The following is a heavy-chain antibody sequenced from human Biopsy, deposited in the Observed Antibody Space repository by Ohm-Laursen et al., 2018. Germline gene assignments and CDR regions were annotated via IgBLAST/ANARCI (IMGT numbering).Heavy chain of an antibody. D-gene: IGHD4-23*01. CDR2: IYYSGTT. J-gene: IGHJ2*01. CDR3: ARRPYGGTRYWYFDL. V-gene: IGHV4-31*01. Sequence: SQTLSLTCTVSGGSVSSGGFYWSWIRQHSGKGLEWIGYIYYSGTTYYNPSLKSLVTISVDTSKNQFSLKLNSVTAADTAVYYCARRPYGGTRYWYFDLWGRGTLVTVSS. CDR1: GGSVSSGGFY.